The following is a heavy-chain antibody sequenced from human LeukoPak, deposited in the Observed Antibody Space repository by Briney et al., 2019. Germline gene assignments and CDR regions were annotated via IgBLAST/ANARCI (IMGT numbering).Heavy chain of an antibody. Sequence: SETLSLTCTVSGGSISSYSWSWIRQPPGKGLEWIGYIYHSGSTYYNPSLKSRVTISVDRSKNQFSLKLSSVTAADTAVYYCARAGSDRHADYYGSLRYTSYYGMDVWGQGTTVTVSS. V-gene: IGHV4-30-2*01. J-gene: IGHJ6*02. CDR1: GGSISSYS. D-gene: IGHD3-10*01. CDR3: ARAGSDRHADYYGSLRYTSYYGMDV. CDR2: IYHSGST.